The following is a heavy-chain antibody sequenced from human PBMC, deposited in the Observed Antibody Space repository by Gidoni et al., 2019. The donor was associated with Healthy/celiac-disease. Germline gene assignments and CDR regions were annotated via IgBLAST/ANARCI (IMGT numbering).Heavy chain of an antibody. CDR1: GFTFSSYG. CDR3: AREEYSSSSGDY. V-gene: IGHV3-33*01. Sequence: QVQLVESGGGVVQPGRSLRLSCAASGFTFSSYGMHWVRQAPGKGLEWVAVIWYDGSNKYYADSVKGRFTISRDNSKNTLYLQMNSLRAEDTAVYYCAREEYSSSSGDYWGQGTLVTVSS. J-gene: IGHJ4*02. D-gene: IGHD6-6*01. CDR2: IWYDGSNK.